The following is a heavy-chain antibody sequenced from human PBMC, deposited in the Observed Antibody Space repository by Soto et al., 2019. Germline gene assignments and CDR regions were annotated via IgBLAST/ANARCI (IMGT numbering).Heavy chain of an antibody. CDR1: GFTFSSYA. CDR2: ISGSGGST. CDR3: AKDSVEMATISPPEDY. V-gene: IGHV3-23*01. D-gene: IGHD5-12*01. J-gene: IGHJ4*02. Sequence: GGSRRLSCAASGFTFSSYAMSWVRQAPGKGLEWVSAISGSGGSTYYADSVKGRFTISRDNSKNTLYLQMNSLRAEDTAVYYCAKDSVEMATISPPEDYWGQGTLVTVSS.